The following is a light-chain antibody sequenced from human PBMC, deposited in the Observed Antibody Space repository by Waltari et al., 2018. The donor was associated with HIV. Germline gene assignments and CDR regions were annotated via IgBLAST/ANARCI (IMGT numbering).Light chain of an antibody. V-gene: IGLV2-14*03. CDR1: STDIGGSNY. Sequence: QSALTQPASVSGSPGQSITISCTGTSTDIGGSNYVSWYQQHPGKAAKLMLYDVANRPSGVFDRFCGSKSGNRVGLTILGLQAEEEADYYCTSYRSTAVVFGGGTKLTGL. J-gene: IGLJ2*01. CDR2: DVA. CDR3: TSYRSTAVV.